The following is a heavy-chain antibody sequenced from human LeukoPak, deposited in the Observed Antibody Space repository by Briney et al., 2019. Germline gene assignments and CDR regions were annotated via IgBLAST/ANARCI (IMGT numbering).Heavy chain of an antibody. Sequence: GGSLRLSCAASGFTYSSYWMHWVRQAPGKGLVWVSHIKSDGSTNYADSVKGRFTISRDNAKNTLSLQMNSLRAEDTGVYYCARAPSEIGGYYPEYFRHWGQGTLVTVSS. V-gene: IGHV3-74*01. D-gene: IGHD3-22*01. CDR3: ARAPSEIGGYYPEYFRH. CDR2: IKSDGST. CDR1: GFTYSSYW. J-gene: IGHJ1*01.